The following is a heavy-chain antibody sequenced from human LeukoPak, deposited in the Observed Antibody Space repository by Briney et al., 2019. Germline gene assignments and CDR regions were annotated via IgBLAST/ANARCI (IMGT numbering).Heavy chain of an antibody. CDR3: ARDLAYCGGDCH. J-gene: IGHJ4*02. V-gene: IGHV3-21*01. CDR2: ISSSSSYI. CDR1: GFTFSSSY. D-gene: IGHD2-21*02. Sequence: GGSLRLSCAASGFTFSSSYVGWVRQAPGKGLEWVSSISSSSSYIYYADSVKGRFTISRDNAKNSLYLQMNSLRAEDTAVYYCARDLAYCGGDCHWGQGTLVTVSS.